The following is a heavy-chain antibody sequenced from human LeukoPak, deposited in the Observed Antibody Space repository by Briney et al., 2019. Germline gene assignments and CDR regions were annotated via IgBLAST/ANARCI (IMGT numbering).Heavy chain of an antibody. Sequence: GGSLRLSCAASGFTFSHAWMSWVRQAPGEGPEWVGRSKSKTDGGTTDYAAPVKGRFTISRDESKNMLYLQMNSLKIEDTAVYYCTTVSYVGGYWGQGTLVTVSS. CDR1: GFTFSHAW. V-gene: IGHV3-15*01. J-gene: IGHJ4*02. CDR2: SKSKTDGGTT. D-gene: IGHD3-10*02. CDR3: TTVSYVGGY.